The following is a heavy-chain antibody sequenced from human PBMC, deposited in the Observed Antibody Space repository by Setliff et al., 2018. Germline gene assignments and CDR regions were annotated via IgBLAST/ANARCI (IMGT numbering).Heavy chain of an antibody. D-gene: IGHD2-8*02. CDR2: IYTSGST. CDR3: ARLSPYNTGPPFDY. Sequence: PSETLSLTCNVSGDSINENHWTWIRQPPGKGLEWIGYIYTSGSTNYNPSLKSRVTISLDTSKNHFSLNLRSVTAADTAVYYCARLSPYNTGPPFDYWGQGTLVTVSS. CDR1: GDSINENH. J-gene: IGHJ4*02. V-gene: IGHV4-4*08.